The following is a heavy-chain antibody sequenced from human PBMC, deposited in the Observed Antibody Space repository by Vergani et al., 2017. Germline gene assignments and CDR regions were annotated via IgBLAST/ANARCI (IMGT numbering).Heavy chain of an antibody. D-gene: IGHD2-2*01. J-gene: IGHJ4*02. CDR2: ISWNSGSI. Sequence: EVQLLESGGGLVQPGRSLRLSCAASGFTFDDYAMHWVRQAPGKGLEWVSGISWNSGSIGYADSVKGRFTISRDNAKNSLYLQMNSLRAEDTALYYCAKDTGVVPAAPSGYWGQGTLVTVSS. CDR1: GFTFDDYA. CDR3: AKDTGVVPAAPSGY. V-gene: IGHV3-9*01.